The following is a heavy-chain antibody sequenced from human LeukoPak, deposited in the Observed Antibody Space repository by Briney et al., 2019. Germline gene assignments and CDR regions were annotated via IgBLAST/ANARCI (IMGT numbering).Heavy chain of an antibody. CDR1: GFTFSSYA. CDR3: ARVPRRGTAAGTIDY. V-gene: IGHV3-30-3*01. D-gene: IGHD6-13*01. Sequence: PGRSLRLSCAASGFTFSSYAMHWVRQAPGKGLEWVAVISYDGSNKYYADSVKGRFTISRDNSKNTLYLQMNSLRAEDMAVYYCARVPRRGTAAGTIDYWGQGTLVTVSS. CDR2: ISYDGSNK. J-gene: IGHJ4*02.